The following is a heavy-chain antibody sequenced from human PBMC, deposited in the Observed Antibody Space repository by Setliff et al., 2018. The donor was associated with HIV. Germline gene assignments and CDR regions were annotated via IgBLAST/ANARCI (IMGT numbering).Heavy chain of an antibody. CDR1: GGSISGYY. CDR2: ITYSGST. J-gene: IGHJ4*02. V-gene: IGHV4-59*01. Sequence: PSETLSLTCTVSGGSISGYYWSWIRQPPGKGLEWIGYITYSGSTKYNPSLKSRVTISIDTSKNQFSLKLSSVTPADTAVYYCASHAPYTSSWNAAAFDYWGQGTLGTVPQ. CDR3: ASHAPYTSSWNAAAFDY. D-gene: IGHD6-13*01.